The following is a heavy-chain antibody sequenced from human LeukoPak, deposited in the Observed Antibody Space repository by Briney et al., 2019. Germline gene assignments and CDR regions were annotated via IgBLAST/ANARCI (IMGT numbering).Heavy chain of an antibody. CDR3: ARSFWNDLEYYYNGLDV. D-gene: IGHD1-1*01. CDR2: ISGSGDNT. J-gene: IGHJ6*02. V-gene: IGHV3-23*01. Sequence: GGSLRLSCAGSGFTISSHEMNWVRQAPGKGLEWVSAISGSGDNTYYADSVKGRFTISRDNSKNTLHLQMNSMRAEDTAVYYCARSFWNDLEYYYNGLDVWGQGTTVTVSS. CDR1: GFTISSHE.